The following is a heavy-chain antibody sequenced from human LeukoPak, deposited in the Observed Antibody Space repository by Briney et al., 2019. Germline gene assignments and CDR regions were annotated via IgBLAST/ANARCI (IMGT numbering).Heavy chain of an antibody. J-gene: IGHJ4*02. Sequence: GGSLRLSCAASGFTFSDYYMNWIRQAPGKGLEWVSAISGSGDNTYYADSVKGRFTVSRDNSKNTLYVQMKSLRAEDTAVYYCAKDFVVVPGNVNYFDYWGQGTLVTVSS. CDR1: GFTFSDYY. V-gene: IGHV3-23*01. D-gene: IGHD2-21*02. CDR3: AKDFVVVPGNVNYFDY. CDR2: ISGSGDNT.